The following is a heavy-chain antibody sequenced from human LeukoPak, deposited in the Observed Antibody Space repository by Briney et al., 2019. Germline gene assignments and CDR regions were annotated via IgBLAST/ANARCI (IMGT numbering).Heavy chain of an antibody. CDR3: AKESWRQQLVRPELFDY. V-gene: IGHV3-30*18. CDR2: ISYDGSNK. CDR1: GFTFSSYG. J-gene: IGHJ4*02. D-gene: IGHD6-13*01. Sequence: GGSLRLSCAASGFTFSSYGIHWVRQAPGKGLEWVAVISYDGSNKYYADSVKGRFTISRDNSKNTLYLQMNSLRAEDTAVYYCAKESWRQQLVRPELFDYWGQGTLVTVS.